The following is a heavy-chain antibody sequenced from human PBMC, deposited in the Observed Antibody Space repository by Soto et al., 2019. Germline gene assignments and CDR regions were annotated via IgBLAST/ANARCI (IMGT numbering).Heavy chain of an antibody. CDR1: GFTFRYYW. CDR2: INNDGSDT. V-gene: IGHV3-74*01. J-gene: IGHJ4*02. Sequence: EVHLVESGGGLVQPGGSLRLSCAASGFTFRYYWLHWVRQVPGRGPVWVSGINNDGSDTFYADFVEGRFTISGDNAKNMVYLQMDSLRAEDTAVYYCGSLFEFWGQGTLVTVPS. CDR3: GSLFEF.